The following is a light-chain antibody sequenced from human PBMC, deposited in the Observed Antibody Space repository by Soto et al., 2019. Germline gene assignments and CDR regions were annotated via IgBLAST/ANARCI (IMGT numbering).Light chain of an antibody. Sequence: QSVLTQPASVSGSPGQSITISCTGTSSDVGSYNLVSWYQQHPGEAPKLMIYEVSKQPSGVSNRFSGSKSGNTASLTISGLQAEDEADYYCCSYAGSSTFLYVFGTGTKVTVL. J-gene: IGLJ1*01. CDR1: SSDVGSYNL. CDR3: CSYAGSSTFLYV. V-gene: IGLV2-23*02. CDR2: EVS.